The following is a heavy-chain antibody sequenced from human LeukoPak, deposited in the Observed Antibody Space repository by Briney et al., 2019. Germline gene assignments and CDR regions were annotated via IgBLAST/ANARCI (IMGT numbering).Heavy chain of an antibody. V-gene: IGHV3-53*01. CDR3: ARSLDSGGWYPAGY. D-gene: IGHD6-19*01. Sequence: GGSLRLSCAASGFTVSSNYMSWVRQASGKGLEWVSIIYSGGSTYYADSVKGRFTISRDTSKNTLYLQMSSLRAEDTAVYYCARSLDSGGWYPAGYWGQGTLVTVSS. CDR1: GFTVSSNY. J-gene: IGHJ4*02. CDR2: IYSGGST.